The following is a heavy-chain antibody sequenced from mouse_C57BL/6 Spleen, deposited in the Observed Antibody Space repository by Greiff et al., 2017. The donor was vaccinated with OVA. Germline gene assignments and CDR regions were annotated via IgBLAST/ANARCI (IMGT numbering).Heavy chain of an antibody. CDR2: IRTKANNHAT. D-gene: IGHD1-1*01. CDR3: TAYYYGTSRFDY. CDR1: GFTFSDAW. V-gene: IGHV6-6*01. Sequence: EVKLMESGGGLVQPGGSMKLSCAASGFTFSDAWMDWVRQSPEKGLEWVAEIRTKANNHATYYAESVKGRLTIVRKDSRSSVYLQRNSSTDENTGIYYGTAYYYGTSRFDYWGQGTTLTVSS. J-gene: IGHJ2*01.